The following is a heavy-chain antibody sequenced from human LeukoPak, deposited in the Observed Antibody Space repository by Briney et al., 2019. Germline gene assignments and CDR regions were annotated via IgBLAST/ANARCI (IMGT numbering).Heavy chain of an antibody. CDR2: ISSSSSTI. CDR3: ARGIAAAANWFDP. CDR1: GFTFSSYS. J-gene: IGHJ5*02. D-gene: IGHD6-13*01. V-gene: IGHV3-48*01. Sequence: SGGSLRLSCAASGFTFSSYSMNWVRQAPGKGLEWVSYISSSSSTIYYADSVKGRFTISRDNAKNSLYLQMNSLRAVDTAVYYCARGIAAAANWFDPWGQGTLVTVSS.